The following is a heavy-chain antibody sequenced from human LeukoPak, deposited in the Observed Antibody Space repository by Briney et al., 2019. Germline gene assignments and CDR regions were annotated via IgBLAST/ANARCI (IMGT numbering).Heavy chain of an antibody. CDR3: AKDIGAGITMVRGVFY. CDR1: GLTFDDYA. V-gene: IGHV3-43*02. D-gene: IGHD3-10*01. CDR2: ISGDGGST. Sequence: GGTLRLSCAASGLTFDDYAMHWVRQAPGKGLEWVSLISGDGGSTYYADSVKGRFTISRDNSKNSLYLQMNSLRTEDTALYYCAKDIGAGITMVRGVFYWGQGTLVTVSS. J-gene: IGHJ4*02.